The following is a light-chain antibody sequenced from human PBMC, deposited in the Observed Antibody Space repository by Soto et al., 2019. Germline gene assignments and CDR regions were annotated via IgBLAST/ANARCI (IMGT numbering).Light chain of an antibody. Sequence: SPATLSVSPGERATLSCRASQSFDSNLAWYQQKPGQAPRLLIYGASTRATGVPARFSGSGSGTEFTLTISSLQSEDFAVYYCQQYNDWPSMYTFGQGTRLEIK. CDR3: QQYNDWPSMYT. CDR2: GAS. CDR1: QSFDSN. V-gene: IGKV3-15*01. J-gene: IGKJ5*01.